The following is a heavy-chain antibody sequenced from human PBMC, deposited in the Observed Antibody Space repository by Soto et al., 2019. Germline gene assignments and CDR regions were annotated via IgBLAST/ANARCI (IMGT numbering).Heavy chain of an antibody. D-gene: IGHD3-22*01. J-gene: IGHJ5*02. V-gene: IGHV3-21*01. CDR3: ASIGRYYYDSSGYYPAWFDP. CDR1: GFTFSSYS. CDR2: ISSSSSYI. Sequence: PGGSLRLSCAASGFTFSSYSMNWVRQAPGKGLEWVSSISSSSSYIYYADSVKGRFTISRGNAKNSLYLQMNSLRAEDTAVYYCASIGRYYYDSSGYYPAWFDPWGQGTLVPVSS.